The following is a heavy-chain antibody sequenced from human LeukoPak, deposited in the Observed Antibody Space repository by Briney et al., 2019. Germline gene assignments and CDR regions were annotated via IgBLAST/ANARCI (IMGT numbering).Heavy chain of an antibody. CDR2: ISYDGSNK. J-gene: IGHJ4*02. CDR1: GFTFSSYA. V-gene: IGHV3-30*04. CDR3: AREAGIAAAGPLFDY. Sequence: PGRSLRLSCAASGFTFSSYAMHWVRQAPGKGLEWVAVISYDGSNKYYADSMKGRLTISRDNSKNTLYLQMNSLRAEDTAVYYCAREAGIAAAGPLFDYWGQGTLVTVSS. D-gene: IGHD6-13*01.